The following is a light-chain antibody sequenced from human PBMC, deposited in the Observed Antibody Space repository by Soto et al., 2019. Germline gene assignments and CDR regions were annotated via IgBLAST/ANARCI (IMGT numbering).Light chain of an antibody. CDR2: LEGSGSY. J-gene: IGLJ2*01. V-gene: IGLV4-60*02. CDR1: SGHSSYI. CDR3: ETGDINTHVV. Sequence: QSVLTQSSSASASLGSSVKLTCTLSSGHSSYIIAWHQQQPGKAPRYLMNLEGSGSYNKGSGVPDRFSGSSSGADRYLTISNLQFEDEADYYCETGDINTHVVFCGGTKVTAL.